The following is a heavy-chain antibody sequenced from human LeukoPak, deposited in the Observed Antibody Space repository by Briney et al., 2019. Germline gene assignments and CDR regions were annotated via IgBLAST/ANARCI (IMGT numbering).Heavy chain of an antibody. Sequence: GGSLRLSCAASGFTFSSYGMSWVRQAPGKGLEWVSGISGSAKSTYYADSVKGRLAISRDNFKNTLHLQMNSLRAEDTAVYYCARSSGLNDFDYWGQGTLVTVSS. CDR1: GFTFSSYG. J-gene: IGHJ4*02. CDR3: ARSSGLNDFDY. D-gene: IGHD3-22*01. V-gene: IGHV3-23*01. CDR2: ISGSAKST.